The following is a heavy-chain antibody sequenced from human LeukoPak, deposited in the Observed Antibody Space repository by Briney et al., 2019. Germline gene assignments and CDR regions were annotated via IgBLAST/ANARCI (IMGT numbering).Heavy chain of an antibody. D-gene: IGHD4-23*01. CDR2: ISGSGGST. CDR3: AKDEDGGYFDY. J-gene: IGHJ4*02. Sequence: GGSLRLSCAASGFTFYTYWMSWVRQPPGKGLEWVSAISGSGGSTYYADSVKGRFTISRDNSKNTLYLQMNSLRAEDTAVYYCAKDEDGGYFDYWGQGTLVTVSS. CDR1: GFTFYTYW. V-gene: IGHV3-23*01.